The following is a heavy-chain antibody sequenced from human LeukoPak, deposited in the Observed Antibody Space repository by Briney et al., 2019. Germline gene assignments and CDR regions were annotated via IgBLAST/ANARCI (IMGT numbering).Heavy chain of an antibody. J-gene: IGHJ5*02. D-gene: IGHD6-13*01. CDR1: GFTFTSYW. Sequence: PGGSLRLSCAASGFTFTSYWMSWVRQAPGRGLEWVANIKQDGSDKYYVDSVEGRFTISRDNAKNSLYLQMNSLRAEDTAVYYCAREPGIAAAGGSPHNWFDPWGQGTLVTVSS. CDR2: IKQDGSDK. V-gene: IGHV3-7*01. CDR3: AREPGIAAAGGSPHNWFDP.